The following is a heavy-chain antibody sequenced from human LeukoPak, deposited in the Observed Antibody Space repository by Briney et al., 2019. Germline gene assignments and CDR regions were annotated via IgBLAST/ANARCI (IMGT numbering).Heavy chain of an antibody. V-gene: IGHV4-39*01. CDR3: ARLPQGKYYYGPLDV. CDR1: GGSISSSSYY. D-gene: IGHD3-10*01. Sequence: SETLSRTGTVSGGSISSSSYYWGWIRQPPGKGLVWMGSIYYSGSTYYNPSRNSRDTISVDTSKYQFSRSLSSVTPAETAVSYCARLPQGKYYYGPLDVWGEGTTVTVSS. CDR2: IYYSGST. J-gene: IGHJ6*04.